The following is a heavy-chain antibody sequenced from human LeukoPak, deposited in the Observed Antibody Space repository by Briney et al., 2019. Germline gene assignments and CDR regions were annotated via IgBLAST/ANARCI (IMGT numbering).Heavy chain of an antibody. D-gene: IGHD3-10*01. CDR2: IYYSGST. V-gene: IGHV4-59*13. CDR3: ARYYYYGSGFSRSYYGMDV. J-gene: IGHJ6*02. Sequence: SETLSLTCTVSGGSISSYYWSWIRQPPGKGLEWIGYIYYSGSTNYNPSLKSRVTISVDTSKNQFSLKLSSVTAADTAVYYCARYYYYGSGFSRSYYGMDVWGQGTTVTVSS. CDR1: GGSISSYY.